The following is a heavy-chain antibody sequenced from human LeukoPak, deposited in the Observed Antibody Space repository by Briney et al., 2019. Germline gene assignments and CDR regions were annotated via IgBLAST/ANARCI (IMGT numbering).Heavy chain of an antibody. J-gene: IGHJ4*02. CDR3: AKVLGYCSGGNCYIVDY. D-gene: IGHD2-15*01. Sequence: PGGSLRLSCAASGFTFSSSAMSWVRQAPGKGLEWVAGISDSGGRMYYPDSVKGRFTISRDNSKNTLYQQMGSLRGDDTALYYCAKVLGYCSGGNCYIVDYWGQGTLVTVSS. CDR1: GFTFSSSA. V-gene: IGHV3-23*01. CDR2: ISDSGGRM.